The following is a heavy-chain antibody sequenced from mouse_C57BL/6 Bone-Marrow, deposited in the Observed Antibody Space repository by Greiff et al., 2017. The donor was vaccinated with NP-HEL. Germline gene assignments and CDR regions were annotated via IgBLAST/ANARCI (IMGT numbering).Heavy chain of an antibody. J-gene: IGHJ3*01. V-gene: IGHV1-54*01. CDR1: GSAFTNYL. CDR2: INPGSGGT. D-gene: IGHD1-1*02. Sequence: QVQLQQSGAELVRPGTSVKVSCKASGSAFTNYLIEWVKQRPGQGLEWIGVINPGSGGTNYNEKFKGKATLTADKSSSTAYMQLSSLTSEDSAVYFCARGWLFAYWGQGTLVTVSA. CDR3: ARGWLFAY.